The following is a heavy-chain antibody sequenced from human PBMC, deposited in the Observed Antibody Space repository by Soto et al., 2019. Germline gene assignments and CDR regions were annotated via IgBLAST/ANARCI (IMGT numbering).Heavy chain of an antibody. V-gene: IGHV6-1*01. D-gene: IGHD5-12*01. CDR1: GDSVSSNTAS. Sequence: SQTLSLTCAVSGDSVSSNTASWNWIRQSPSRGLEWLGRTYFRSKWYNDYAVSVKSRIIINPDTSNNQFSLQLNAVTPEDTAVYFCAKGDNLGPKTGYAFDPWGQGIMVTVSS. CDR2: TYFRSKWYN. CDR3: AKGDNLGPKTGYAFDP. J-gene: IGHJ5*02.